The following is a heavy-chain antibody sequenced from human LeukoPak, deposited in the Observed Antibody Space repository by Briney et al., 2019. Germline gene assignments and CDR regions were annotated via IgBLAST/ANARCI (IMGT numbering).Heavy chain of an antibody. CDR2: IYYSGST. CDR1: GGSVSIGSYY. V-gene: IGHV4-61*01. CDR3: ARMSSGWYGYYYYGMDV. D-gene: IGHD6-19*01. Sequence: PSETLSLTCTVSGGSVSIGSYYWSWIRQPPGKGLEWIGYIYYSGSTNYNPSLKSRVTISVDTSKNQFSLKLSSVTAADTAVYYCARMSSGWYGYYYYGMDVWGQGTTVTVSS. J-gene: IGHJ6*02.